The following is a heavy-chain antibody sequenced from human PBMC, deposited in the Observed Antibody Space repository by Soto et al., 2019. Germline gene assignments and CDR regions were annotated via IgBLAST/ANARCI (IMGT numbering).Heavy chain of an antibody. CDR2: INVDGGET. J-gene: IGHJ4*02. CDR1: GFTFTNHH. V-gene: IGHV3-7*05. Sequence: EVQLVESGGGLVQPGGSLRLSCVAFGFTFTNHHMTWVRQAPGKGLEWVANINVDGGETYYADSVKGRFTISRDNAYSSLSLQMNSLRAEDTGTYYCARDRTVALWGQGTLVIVSS. D-gene: IGHD5-12*01. CDR3: ARDRTVAL.